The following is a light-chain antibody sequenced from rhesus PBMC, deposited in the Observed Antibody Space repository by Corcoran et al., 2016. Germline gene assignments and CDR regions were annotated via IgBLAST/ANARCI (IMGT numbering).Light chain of an antibody. CDR1: QSVSSY. J-gene: IGKJ4*01. CDR3: LQSSNWPLT. V-gene: IGKV3-24*04. Sequence: EIVMTQSPATLALSPGERATLSCRASQSVSSYLAWYQQKPGQAPRLLIYGTSSRTTGIPDRFSGSGSGTEFTRTISSLEPEDVGVYFCLQSSNWPLTFGGGTKVEIK. CDR2: GTS.